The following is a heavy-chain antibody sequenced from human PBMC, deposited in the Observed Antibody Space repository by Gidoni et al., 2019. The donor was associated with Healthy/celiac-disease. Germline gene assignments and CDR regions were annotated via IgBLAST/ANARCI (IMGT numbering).Heavy chain of an antibody. J-gene: IGHJ3*02. D-gene: IGHD3-3*01. CDR1: GFSLSTSGVG. CDR2: IYWDDDK. CDR3: ARILEWFIFGGQKKNTKNDAFDI. V-gene: IGHV2-5*02. Sequence: QITLKESGPTLVKPTQTLTLTCTFSGFSLSTSGVGVGWIRKPPGKALEWLALIYWDDDKRYSPSLKSRLTITKDTSKNQVVLTMTNMDPVDTATYYCARILEWFIFGGQKKNTKNDAFDIWGQGTMVTVSS.